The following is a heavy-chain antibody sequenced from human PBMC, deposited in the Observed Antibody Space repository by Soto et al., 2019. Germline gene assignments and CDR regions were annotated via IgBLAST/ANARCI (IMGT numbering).Heavy chain of an antibody. CDR3: ARETDSHYDSSGYFDY. CDR1: GFTFSSYG. CDR2: IWYDGSNK. V-gene: IGHV3-33*01. Sequence: PGGSLRLSCAASGFTFSSYGMHWVRQAPGKGLEWVAVIWYDGSNKYYADSVKGRFTISRDNSKNTLYLQMNSLRAEDTAVYYCARETDSHYDSSGYFDYWGQGTLVTVSS. D-gene: IGHD3-22*01. J-gene: IGHJ4*02.